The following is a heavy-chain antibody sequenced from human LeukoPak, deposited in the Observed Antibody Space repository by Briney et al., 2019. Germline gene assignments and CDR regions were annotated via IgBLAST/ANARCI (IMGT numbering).Heavy chain of an antibody. J-gene: IGHJ6*02. Sequence: ASVKVSCKASGYTFTGYYMHWVRQAPGQGLEGMGWINPNSGGTNYAQKFQGRVTMTRDTSISTAYIELSRLRSDDTAVYYCARERTKYSSSSRYYYYGMDVWGQGTTVTISS. D-gene: IGHD6-6*01. CDR3: ARERTKYSSSSRYYYYGMDV. V-gene: IGHV1-2*02. CDR1: GYTFTGYY. CDR2: INPNSGGT.